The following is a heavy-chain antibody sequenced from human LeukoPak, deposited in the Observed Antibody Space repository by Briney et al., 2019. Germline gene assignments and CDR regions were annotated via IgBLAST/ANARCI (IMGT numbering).Heavy chain of an antibody. D-gene: IGHD4-17*01. J-gene: IGHJ4*02. CDR3: AKDLDHDYDDYGLDY. CDR2: ISSDGSNT. V-gene: IGHV3-30*18. Sequence: GGSLRLSCAASGFIFSNYGIHWVRQAPGKGLEWVAVISSDGSNTYYADSVKGRFTISRDNSKNTLYLQMNSLRAEDTALYYCAKDLDHDYDDYGLDYWGQGTLVTVSS. CDR1: GFIFSNYG.